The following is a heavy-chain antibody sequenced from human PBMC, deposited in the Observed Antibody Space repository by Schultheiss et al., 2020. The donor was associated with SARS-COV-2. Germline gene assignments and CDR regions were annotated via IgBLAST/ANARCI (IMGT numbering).Heavy chain of an antibody. J-gene: IGHJ4*02. CDR1: GFTFSSYG. Sequence: GGSLRLSSAASGFTFSSYGMHWVRQAPGKGLEWVAVISYDGSNKYYADSVKGRFTISRDNSKNTLYLQMNSLRAEDTAVYYCAKLGYSSGWNYFDYWGQGTLVTVSS. CDR3: AKLGYSSGWNYFDY. V-gene: IGHV3-30*18. CDR2: ISYDGSNK. D-gene: IGHD6-19*01.